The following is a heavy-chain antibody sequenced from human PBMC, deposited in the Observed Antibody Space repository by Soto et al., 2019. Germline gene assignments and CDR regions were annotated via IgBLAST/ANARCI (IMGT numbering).Heavy chain of an antibody. Sequence: GESVKISCKGSGYSFTIYWISWVLQMPGKGLEWMGRIDPSDSYTNYSPSFQGHVTISADKSISTAYLQWSSLKASDTAMYYCARQGVGAYGMDVWGQGTTVTVSS. CDR1: GYSFTIYW. V-gene: IGHV5-10-1*01. J-gene: IGHJ6*02. CDR3: ARQGVGAYGMDV. CDR2: IDPSDSYT. D-gene: IGHD1-26*01.